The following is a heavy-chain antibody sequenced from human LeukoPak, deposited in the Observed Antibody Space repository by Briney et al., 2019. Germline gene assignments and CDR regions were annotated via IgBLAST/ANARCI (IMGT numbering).Heavy chain of an antibody. Sequence: GGSLRLSCAASGFTFGDYAMHWVRQAPGKGLEWVSAISGSGVTTHYAGSVKGRFSISRDNSKNTLYLQMNSLRAEDTALYYCAKKVVVGATSPYSDFQDWGQGTLVTVSS. D-gene: IGHD1-26*01. CDR3: AKKVVVGATSPYSDFQD. J-gene: IGHJ1*01. CDR1: GFTFGDYA. V-gene: IGHV3-23*01. CDR2: ISGSGVTT.